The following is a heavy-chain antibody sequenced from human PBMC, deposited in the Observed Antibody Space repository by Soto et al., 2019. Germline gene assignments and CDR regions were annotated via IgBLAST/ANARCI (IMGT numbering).Heavy chain of an antibody. CDR2: ISAYNGNK. V-gene: IGHV1-18*01. CDR3: AREPNYFDY. Sequence: QVQLVQSGAEVKKPGASVKVSCKASGYTFTSYGISWVRQAPGQGLEWMGWISAYNGNKRYAQKLQGRVTMTTATTTSTAYMALRSLRSDDTAVYSCAREPNYFDYCGQGTLVTVSS. CDR1: GYTFTSYG. J-gene: IGHJ4*02.